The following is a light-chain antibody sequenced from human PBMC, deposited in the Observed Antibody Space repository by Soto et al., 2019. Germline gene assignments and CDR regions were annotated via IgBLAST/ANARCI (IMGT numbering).Light chain of an antibody. CDR3: SSYRTSNTRQIV. J-gene: IGLJ1*01. CDR1: SSNVGGYNY. CDR2: DAS. V-gene: IGLV2-14*03. Sequence: QSALTKPASVSGSPGQSITISCTGTSSNVGGYNYVSWYQHHPGKAPKLVIYDASNRPSGVSNRFSGSKSGNTASLSISGLQPEDEADYYCSSYRTSNTRQIVCGTGTKVTVL.